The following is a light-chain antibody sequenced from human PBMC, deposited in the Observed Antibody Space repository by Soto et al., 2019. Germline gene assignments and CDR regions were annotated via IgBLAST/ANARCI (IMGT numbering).Light chain of an antibody. Sequence: QSVLTQPPSVSGAPGHRVTISCAGSSSNIGANYAVHWYQQLPGTAPKLLIYDYNKRPSGVPDRFSGSKSGTSASLAITGLQAEDEADYYCQSYDSSLTGCVFGTGTKVTVL. CDR2: DYN. CDR1: SSNIGANYA. V-gene: IGLV1-40*01. CDR3: QSYDSSLTGCV. J-gene: IGLJ1*01.